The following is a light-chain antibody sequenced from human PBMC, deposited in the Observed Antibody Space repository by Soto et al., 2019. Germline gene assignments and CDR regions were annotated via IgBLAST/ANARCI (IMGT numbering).Light chain of an antibody. Sequence: DVVMTQSPLSLPVTLGQSASISCRSSHSLVYSDGNTYFNWFQQRPVQSPRRLIYKVSNRDSGVQDRFSGSYSCTYFPLKISNVEAEDMGVFYRLQGSHSPYTFGLGTKLEIK. CDR1: HSLVYSDGNTY. J-gene: IGKJ2*01. CDR2: KVS. CDR3: LQGSHSPYT. V-gene: IGKV2-30*01.